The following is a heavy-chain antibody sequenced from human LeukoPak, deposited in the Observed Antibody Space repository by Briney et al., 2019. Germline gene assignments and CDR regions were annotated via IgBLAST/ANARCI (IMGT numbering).Heavy chain of an antibody. CDR2: ISGSGGST. CDR3: AKGLPEGLLYYYYGMDV. Sequence: PGRSLRLSCAASGFTFSSYAMSWVRQAPGKGLEWVSAISGSGGSTYYADSVKGRFTISRDNSKNTLYLQMNSLRAEDTAVYYCAKGLPEGLLYYYYGMDVWGQGTTVTVSS. J-gene: IGHJ6*02. D-gene: IGHD1-26*01. V-gene: IGHV3-23*01. CDR1: GFTFSSYA.